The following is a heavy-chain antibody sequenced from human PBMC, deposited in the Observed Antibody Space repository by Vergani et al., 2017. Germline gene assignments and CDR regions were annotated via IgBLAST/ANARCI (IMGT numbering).Heavy chain of an antibody. V-gene: IGHV3-30*02. CDR2: IRYDGSNK. J-gene: IGHJ4*02. CDR3: AKDLSYFDPG. D-gene: IGHD3-9*01. Sequence: VQLVESGGGLVQPGGSLRLSCAASGFTVSSNYMSWVRQAPGKGLEWVAFIRYDGSNKYYADSVKGRFTISRDNSKNTLYLQMNSLRAEDTAVYYCAKDLSYFDPGWGQGTLVTVSS. CDR1: GFTVSSNY.